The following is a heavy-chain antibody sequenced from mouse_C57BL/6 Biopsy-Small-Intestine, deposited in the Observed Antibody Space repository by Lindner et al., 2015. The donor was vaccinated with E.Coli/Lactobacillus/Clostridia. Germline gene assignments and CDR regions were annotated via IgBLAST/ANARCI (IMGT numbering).Heavy chain of an antibody. CDR3: ARRDYSYSWFAY. J-gene: IGHJ3*01. D-gene: IGHD2-12*01. CDR2: IYPGGGYT. V-gene: IGHV1-63*01. CDR1: GYTFSNYW. Sequence: VQLQESGAELVRPGTSVKMSCKASGYTFSNYWIGWTKQRPGHGLEWIGDIYPGGGYTNYNENFKGKATLTADKSSSTVYMQFSSLTSEDSATYYCARRDYSYSWFAYWGQGDSGHYLC.